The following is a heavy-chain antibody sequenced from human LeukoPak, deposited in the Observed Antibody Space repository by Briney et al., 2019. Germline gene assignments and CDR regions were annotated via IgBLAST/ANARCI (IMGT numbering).Heavy chain of an antibody. Sequence: PSETLSLTCTVSGGSISSGGYYWSWIRQHPGKGLEWIGYIYYSGSTYYNPSLKSRVTISVDTSKNQFSLKLSSVTAADTAVYYCARAPTYYDFWSGYHYSARFDPWGQGTLVTVSS. CDR2: IYYSGST. J-gene: IGHJ5*02. V-gene: IGHV4-31*03. CDR1: GGSISSGGYY. D-gene: IGHD3-3*01. CDR3: ARAPTYYDFWSGYHYSARFDP.